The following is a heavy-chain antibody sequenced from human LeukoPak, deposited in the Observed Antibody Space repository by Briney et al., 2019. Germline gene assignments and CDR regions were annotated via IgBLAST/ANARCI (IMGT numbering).Heavy chain of an antibody. CDR3: ARPYDSSGYQEYFQH. V-gene: IGHV3-30*02. Sequence: GGSLRLSCAASGFTFSSYGMHWARQAPGKGLEWVAFIRYDGSNKYYADSVKGRFTISRDNSKNTLYLQMNSLRAEDTAVYYCARPYDSSGYQEYFQHWGQGTLVTVSS. CDR1: GFTFSSYG. CDR2: IRYDGSNK. J-gene: IGHJ1*01. D-gene: IGHD3-22*01.